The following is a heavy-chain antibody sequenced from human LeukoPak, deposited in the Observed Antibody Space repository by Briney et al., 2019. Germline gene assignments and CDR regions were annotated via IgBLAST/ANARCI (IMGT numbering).Heavy chain of an antibody. D-gene: IGHD1-26*01. CDR1: GFTFDDYT. CDR3: AKDGGSYWGHYYYYGMDV. V-gene: IGHV3-43*01. J-gene: IGHJ6*02. CDR2: ISWDGGST. Sequence: GGSLRLSCAASGFTFDDYTMHWVRQAPGKGLEWVSLISWDGGSTYYADSVKSRFTISRDNSKNSLYLQMNSLRTEDTALYYCAKDGGSYWGHYYYYGMDVWGQGTTVTVSS.